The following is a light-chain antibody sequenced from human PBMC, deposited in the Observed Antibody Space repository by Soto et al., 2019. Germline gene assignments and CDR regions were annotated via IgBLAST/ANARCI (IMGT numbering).Light chain of an antibody. Sequence: DIVMTQSPLSLPVTPGEPASISCSSSQSLLQSNVYNYLDWYLQKPGQSPQLLIYFGSYRASGVPDRFSGSGSGTDFTLKIRRVEAEDVGVYYCMQSQQSPPTFGQGTKVEI. V-gene: IGKV2-28*01. J-gene: IGKJ1*01. CDR3: MQSQQSPPT. CDR1: QSLLQSNVYNY. CDR2: FGS.